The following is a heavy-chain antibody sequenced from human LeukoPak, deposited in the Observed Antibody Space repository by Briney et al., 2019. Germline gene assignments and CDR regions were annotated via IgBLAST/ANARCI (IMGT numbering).Heavy chain of an antibody. Sequence: AASVKVSCKASGGTFSSYTISWVRQAPGQGLEWMGRIIPILGIANYAQKFQGRDTITADKSTSTAYMELSSLRSEDTAVYSCARDGYSYYSARNYYYGMDVWGQGTPVTVSS. CDR2: IIPILGIA. D-gene: IGHD5-24*01. J-gene: IGHJ6*02. V-gene: IGHV1-69*04. CDR3: ARDGYSYYSARNYYYGMDV. CDR1: GGTFSSYT.